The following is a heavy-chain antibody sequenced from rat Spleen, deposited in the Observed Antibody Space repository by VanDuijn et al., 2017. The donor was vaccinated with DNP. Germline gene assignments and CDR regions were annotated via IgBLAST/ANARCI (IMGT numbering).Heavy chain of an antibody. D-gene: IGHD4-3*01. J-gene: IGHJ4*01. CDR2: INTGSGGT. V-gene: IGHV1-43*01. CDR3: ARSGYEAMNA. CDR1: GYTFTNYY. Sequence: QVQLQQSETELAKPDSSVKISCKASGYTFTNYYVSWIKQTTGQGLEYIGYINTGSGGTKYNEKFKGKATLTVDKSSSTAFMQLSSLTPDDSAVYYCARSGYEAMNAGGQGTSVIVSS.